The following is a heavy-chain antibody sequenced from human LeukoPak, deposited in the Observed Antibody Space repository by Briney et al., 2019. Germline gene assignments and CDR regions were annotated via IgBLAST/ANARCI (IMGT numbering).Heavy chain of an antibody. D-gene: IGHD3-10*01. V-gene: IGHV1-2*02. Sequence: ASVKVSCKASGYTFTGYYMHWVRQAPGQGLEWMGWINPNSGGTNYAQKFQGRVTMTRDTSISTAYMELSGLRSDDTAVYCCARVGPIRGSFDYWGQGTLVTVSS. CDR3: ARVGPIRGSFDY. CDR1: GYTFTGYY. CDR2: INPNSGGT. J-gene: IGHJ4*02.